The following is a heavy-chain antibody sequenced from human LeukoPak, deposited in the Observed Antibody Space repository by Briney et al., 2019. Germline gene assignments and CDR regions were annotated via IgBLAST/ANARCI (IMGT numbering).Heavy chain of an antibody. Sequence: SHTLSLTCAISGDSVSSKSAAWNWIRQSPSRGLEWRGRTYYRSKWYNEYAISVKSRININPDTSKNQFSLQLNSVTPEDTAVYYCLRTGGIGYWGQGTLVTVSS. V-gene: IGHV6-1*01. CDR1: GDSVSSKSAA. J-gene: IGHJ4*02. CDR2: TYYRSKWYN. CDR3: LRTGGIGY.